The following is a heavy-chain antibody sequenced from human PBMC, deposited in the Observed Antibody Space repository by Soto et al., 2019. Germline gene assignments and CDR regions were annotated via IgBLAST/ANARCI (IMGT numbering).Heavy chain of an antibody. J-gene: IGHJ4*02. V-gene: IGHV3-11*06. Sequence: GGSLRLSCAASGFTFSDYYMSWIRQAPGKGLEWVSYISSSSSYTNYADSVKGRFTISRDNAKNSLYLQMNSLRAEDTAVYYCARAELEQQLVVSPYYFDYWGQGTLVTVSS. CDR3: ARAELEQQLVVSPYYFDY. D-gene: IGHD6-13*01. CDR1: GFTFSDYY. CDR2: ISSSSSYT.